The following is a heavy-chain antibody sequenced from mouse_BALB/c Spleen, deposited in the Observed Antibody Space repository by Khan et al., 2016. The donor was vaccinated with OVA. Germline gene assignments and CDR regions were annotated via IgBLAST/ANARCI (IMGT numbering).Heavy chain of an antibody. CDR3: DRLAYYYDSEGFAY. CDR1: GFTFSTYG. Sequence: EVMLVESGGDLVKPGGSLKLSCAASGFTFSTYGMSWVRQTPDKRLEWVATVSTGGSYTYYPDSVKGRFTISRDNAKNTLYLEMSSLKTEDTAMFYCDRLAYYYDSEGFAYWGQGTLVTVSA. J-gene: IGHJ3*01. V-gene: IGHV5-6*01. D-gene: IGHD1-1*01. CDR2: VSTGGSYT.